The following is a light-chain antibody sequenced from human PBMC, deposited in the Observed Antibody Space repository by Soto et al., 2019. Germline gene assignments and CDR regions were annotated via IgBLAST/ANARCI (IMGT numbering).Light chain of an antibody. V-gene: IGKV3-15*01. CDR2: DAS. J-gene: IGKJ2*01. CDR1: QSVSSN. Sequence: EIVMTQSPATLSVSPGERATLSCRASQSVSSNLAWYQQKPGQAPRLLIYDASTRATGIPARFSGSGSGTEFTLTISSLQSEDFAVYYCQQWETFGQGTKLEIK. CDR3: QQWET.